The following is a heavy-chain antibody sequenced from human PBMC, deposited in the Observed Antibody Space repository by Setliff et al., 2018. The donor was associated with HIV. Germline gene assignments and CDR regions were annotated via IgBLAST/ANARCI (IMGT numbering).Heavy chain of an antibody. CDR2: MNPNSGNT. Sequence: ASVKVSCKASGGTFSSYDINWVRQATGQGLEWMGWMNPNSGNTGYAQKFQGRVTMTRNTSISTAYMELSSLRSEDTAVYYCARDLHTFMVNSYHYYMDVWGKGTTVTVSS. V-gene: IGHV1-8*02. D-gene: IGHD5-18*01. J-gene: IGHJ6*03. CDR1: GGTFSSYD. CDR3: ARDLHTFMVNSYHYYMDV.